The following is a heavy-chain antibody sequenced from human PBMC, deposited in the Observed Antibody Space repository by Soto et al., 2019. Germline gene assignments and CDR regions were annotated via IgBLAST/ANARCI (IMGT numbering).Heavy chain of an antibody. J-gene: IGHJ5*02. D-gene: IGHD4-17*01. CDR2: MNPNSGNT. CDR1: GYTFTKFD. CDR3: VRGDYGDYSNWFDP. V-gene: IGHV1-8*01. Sequence: ASVKVSCKASGYTFTKFDINWVRQATGQGLEWMGWMNPNSGNTGYAQKFQGRVTMTRNTSITTAYMELSTLSSEDTAVYYCVRGDYGDYSNWFDPWGQGTLVTVSS.